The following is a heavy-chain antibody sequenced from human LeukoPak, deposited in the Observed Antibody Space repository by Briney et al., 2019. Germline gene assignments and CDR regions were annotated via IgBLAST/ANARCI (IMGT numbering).Heavy chain of an antibody. J-gene: IGHJ4*02. CDR3: ARATVIAALDY. Sequence: GASVKVSCKAPGGTFSSYAISWVRQAPGQGLEWMGRIIPILGIANYAQKFQGRVTITADKSTSTAYMELSSLRSEDTAVYYCARATVIAALDYWGQGTLVTVSS. V-gene: IGHV1-69*04. CDR2: IIPILGIA. D-gene: IGHD6-13*01. CDR1: GGTFSSYA.